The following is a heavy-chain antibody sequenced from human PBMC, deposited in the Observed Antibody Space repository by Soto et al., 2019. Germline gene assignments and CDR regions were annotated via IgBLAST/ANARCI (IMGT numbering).Heavy chain of an antibody. J-gene: IGHJ6*02. CDR1: GGSISSGGYS. CDR2: IYDSGST. Sequence: PSETLSLTCTVSGGSISSGGYSWSWIRQAPGKGLEYIGYIYDSGSTSYNPSLKSRVTMSIDTSKNQFSPKLSSVTAADTAVYYCARVTGRYYYGMDVWGQGTTVTVSS. CDR3: ARVTGRYYYGMDV. V-gene: IGHV4-30-2*01.